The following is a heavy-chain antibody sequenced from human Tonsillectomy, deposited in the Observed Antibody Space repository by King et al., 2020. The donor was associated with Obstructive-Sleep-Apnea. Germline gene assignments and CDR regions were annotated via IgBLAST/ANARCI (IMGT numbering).Heavy chain of an antibody. J-gene: IGHJ4*02. Sequence: VQLVESGGGVVQPGRSLRLSCAASGFTFRSYGMHWVRQSPGKGLAGVAVISYDGSNKYYADSVRGRFTISRDNSKNTLYLQMNSLRAEDTAVYYWSKQKEDIVVVVAATPPYFDYWGQGTLVTVSS. CDR1: GFTFRSYG. CDR3: SKQKEDIVVVVAATPPYFDY. V-gene: IGHV3-30*18. D-gene: IGHD2-15*01. CDR2: ISYDGSNK.